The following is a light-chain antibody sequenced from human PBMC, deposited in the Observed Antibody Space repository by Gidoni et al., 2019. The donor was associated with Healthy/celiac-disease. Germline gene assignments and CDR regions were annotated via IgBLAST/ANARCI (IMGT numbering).Light chain of an antibody. J-gene: IGKJ4*01. CDR2: AAS. CDR3: QQSYSTPLT. Sequence: KPPKLLIYAASSLRSGVPSRFSGSGSETDFTLTISSLQPEDFATYYCQQSYSTPLTFGGRTKVEIK. V-gene: IGKV1-39*01.